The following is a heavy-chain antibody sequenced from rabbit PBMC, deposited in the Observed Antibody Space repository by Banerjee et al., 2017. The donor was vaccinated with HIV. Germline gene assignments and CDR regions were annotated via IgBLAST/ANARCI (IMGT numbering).Heavy chain of an antibody. D-gene: IGHD6-1*01. CDR2: IDTSGDST. J-gene: IGHJ4*01. CDR1: GIDFSSYYC. CDR3: ARSYGGVGYVNL. V-gene: IGHV1S40*01. Sequence: QSLEESGGGLVKPGGTLTLTCKASGIDFSSYYCMCWVRQAPGKGLEWIACIDTSGDSTWYASWAKGRFTISKTSSTTVTLQMTSLTAADTATYFCARSYGGVGYVNLWGPGTLVTVS.